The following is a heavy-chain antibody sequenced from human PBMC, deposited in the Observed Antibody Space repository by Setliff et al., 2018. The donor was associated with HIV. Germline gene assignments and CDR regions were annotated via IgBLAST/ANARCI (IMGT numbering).Heavy chain of an antibody. CDR3: ASWHGGQEAFEI. V-gene: IGHV4-59*01. Sequence: PSETLSLTCTVSGVSITTYYRSWIRQTPGKGLEWIGYIYYIGSVIYNYSFESRVTMTLDMSKSQFSLSLRSLTAADTAVYYCASWHGGQEAFEIWGQGTKGTVSS. CDR2: IYYIGSV. CDR1: GVSITTYY. D-gene: IGHD3-16*01. J-gene: IGHJ3*02.